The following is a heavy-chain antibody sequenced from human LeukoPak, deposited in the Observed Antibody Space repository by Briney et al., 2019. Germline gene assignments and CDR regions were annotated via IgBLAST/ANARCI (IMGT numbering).Heavy chain of an antibody. D-gene: IGHD6-19*01. CDR3: ARDSSGWYHWFDP. CDR1: GGSISSYY. Sequence: SETLSLTCTISGGSISSYYWSWIRQPPGKGLEWIGYIHYSGSTNYNPSLKSRVTISVDTSKNQFSLKLTSVTAADTAVYYCARDSSGWYHWFDPWGQGTLVTVSS. CDR2: IHYSGST. J-gene: IGHJ5*02. V-gene: IGHV4-59*01.